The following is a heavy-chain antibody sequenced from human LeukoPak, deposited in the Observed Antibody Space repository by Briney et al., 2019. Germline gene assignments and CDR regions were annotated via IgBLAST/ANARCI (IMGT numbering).Heavy chain of an antibody. CDR2: VDHSFGTT. CDR1: GFTFSSYA. Sequence: GGSLRLSCAASGFTFSSYAMSWVRQAPGKGLEWVSTVDHSFGTTHYADSVKGRFTISRDDSKNTVSLQMNSLRAEDTAVYYCAKGLGSSGYYYDYWGQGTLVTVSS. D-gene: IGHD3-22*01. J-gene: IGHJ4*02. V-gene: IGHV3-23*01. CDR3: AKGLGSSGYYYDY.